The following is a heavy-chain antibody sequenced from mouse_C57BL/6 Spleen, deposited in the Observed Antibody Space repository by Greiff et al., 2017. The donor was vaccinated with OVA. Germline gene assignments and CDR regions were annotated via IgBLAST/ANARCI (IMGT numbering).Heavy chain of an antibody. J-gene: IGHJ4*01. Sequence: HLHHSLAELSRPVASVKMSCKASGYTFTSYTMHWVKQRPGQGLEWIGYINPSSGYTKYNQKFKDKATLTADKSSSTAYMQLSSLTSEDSAVYYCARLSAMDYWGQGTSVTVSS. CDR3: ARLSAMDY. CDR2: INPSSGYT. CDR1: GYTFTSYT. V-gene: IGHV1-4*01.